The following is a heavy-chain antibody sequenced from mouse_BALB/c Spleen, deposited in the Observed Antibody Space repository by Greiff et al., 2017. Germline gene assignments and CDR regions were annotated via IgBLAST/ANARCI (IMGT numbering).Heavy chain of an antibody. V-gene: IGHV2-6-7*01. CDR2: IWGDGST. CDR3: ARDPSMSTTRGLAY. CDR1: GFSLTGYG. D-gene: IGHD2-4*01. J-gene: IGHJ3*01. Sequence: QVQLKQSGPGLVAPSQSLSITCTVSGFSLTGYGVNWVRQPPGKGLEWLGMIWGDGSTDYNSALKSRLSISKDNSKSQVFLKMNSLQTDDTARYYGARDPSMSTTRGLAYWGQGTLVTVSA.